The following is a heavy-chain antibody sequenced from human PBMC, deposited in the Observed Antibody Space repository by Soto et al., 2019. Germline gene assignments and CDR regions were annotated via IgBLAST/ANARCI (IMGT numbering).Heavy chain of an antibody. V-gene: IGHV1-3*01. J-gene: IGHJ5*02. CDR3: ARSPIVVVPAASNWFDP. CDR2: INAGNGST. Sequence: ASVKVSCKASGYTFTSYAMHWVRQAPGQRLEWMGWINAGNGSTKYSQKFQGRVTITRDTSASTAYMELSSLRSEDTAVYYCARSPIVVVPAASNWFDPWGQGTLVTVSS. CDR1: GYTFTSYA. D-gene: IGHD2-2*01.